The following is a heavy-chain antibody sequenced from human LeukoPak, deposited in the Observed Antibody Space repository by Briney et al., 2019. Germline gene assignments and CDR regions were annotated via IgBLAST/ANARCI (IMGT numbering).Heavy chain of an antibody. D-gene: IGHD6-19*01. Sequence: GGSLRLSCAASGFTFSSHWMSWVRQAPGKGLEWVAIIKQDGSEKDYVDSVTGRFTISRDNAKNSLYLQMNSPRAEDTAVYYCARDTSAWRYGMDVWGQGTTVTVSS. CDR3: ARDTSAWRYGMDV. V-gene: IGHV3-7*01. CDR1: GFTFSSHW. J-gene: IGHJ6*02. CDR2: IKQDGSEK.